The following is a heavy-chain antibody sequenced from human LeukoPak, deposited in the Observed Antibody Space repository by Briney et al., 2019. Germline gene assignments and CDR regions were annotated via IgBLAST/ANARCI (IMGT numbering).Heavy chain of an antibody. CDR1: GFTFVGYW. J-gene: IGHJ4*02. Sequence: PGGSLRLSCEASGFTFVGYWMTWVRQAPGKGLEWVANINQDGSEEHYADSVKGRFTISRDNHGNSVFLQMDSLRDEDTAVYYCARENYADLFDYWGQGTLVTVSS. CDR3: ARENYADLFDY. CDR2: INQDGSEE. V-gene: IGHV3-7*01. D-gene: IGHD3-16*01.